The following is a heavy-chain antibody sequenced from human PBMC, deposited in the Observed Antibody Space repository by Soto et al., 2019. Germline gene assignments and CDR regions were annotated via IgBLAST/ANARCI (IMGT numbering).Heavy chain of an antibody. CDR3: ARDYTVPAAMGDGYYYYGMDV. J-gene: IGHJ6*02. CDR1: GYTFTSYY. CDR2: INPSGGST. V-gene: IGHV1-46*01. Sequence: QVQLVQSGAGVKKPGASVKVSCKASGYTFTSYYMHWVRQAPGQGLEWMGIINPSGGSTSYAQKFQGRVTMTRDTSTSTVYMELSSLRSEDTAVYYCARDYTVPAAMGDGYYYYGMDVWGQGTTVTVSS. D-gene: IGHD2-2*01.